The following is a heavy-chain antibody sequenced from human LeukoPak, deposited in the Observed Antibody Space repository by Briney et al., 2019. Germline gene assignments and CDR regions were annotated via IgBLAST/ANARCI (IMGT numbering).Heavy chain of an antibody. CDR3: ARVDSSDAGNFDY. V-gene: IGHV4-39*01. J-gene: IGHJ4*02. D-gene: IGHD2-15*01. CDR1: GGSVSSSSYL. Sequence: SETLSLTCTVSGGSVSSSSYLWGWIRQPPGKGLEWIASIYYSGITYYNPSLKSRVSISVDTSKNQFSLKLTSVTAADTAVYYCARVDSSDAGNFDYWGQGTLVTVSS. CDR2: IYYSGIT.